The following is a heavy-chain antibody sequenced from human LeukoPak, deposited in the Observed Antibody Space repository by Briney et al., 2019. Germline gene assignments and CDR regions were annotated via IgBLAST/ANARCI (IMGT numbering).Heavy chain of an antibody. CDR3: AKRYNWNDGGFDY. Sequence: PGGSLRLSCAASGSTFSSYAMHWVRQTPGKGLEWVAFIRYDGSDEYYADSVKGRFTISRDNSKNTLYLQMNSLRSEDTALYYCAKRYNWNDGGFDYWGQGALVTVSS. CDR1: GSTFSSYA. D-gene: IGHD1-1*01. J-gene: IGHJ4*02. V-gene: IGHV3-30*02. CDR2: IRYDGSDE.